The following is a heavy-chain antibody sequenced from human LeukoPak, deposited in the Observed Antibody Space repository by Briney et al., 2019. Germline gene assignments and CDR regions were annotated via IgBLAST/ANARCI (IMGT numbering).Heavy chain of an antibody. D-gene: IGHD4-23*01. J-gene: IGHJ5*02. CDR1: GGSISSSSYY. CDR3: AREQRYGDNSAWFDP. CDR2: IYYSGST. Sequence: SETLSLTCTVSGGSISSSSYYWGWIRQPPGKGLEWIGGIYYSGSTYYNPSLESRVTISVDTSKNQFSLKLSSVTAADTAVYYCAREQRYGDNSAWFDPWGQGTLVTVSS. V-gene: IGHV4-39*07.